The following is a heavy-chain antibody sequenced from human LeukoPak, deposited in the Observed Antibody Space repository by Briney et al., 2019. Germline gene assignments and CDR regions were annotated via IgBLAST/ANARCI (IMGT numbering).Heavy chain of an antibody. J-gene: IGHJ4*02. CDR1: GFTFSSYW. Sequence: GGSLRLSCAASGFTFSSYWMSWVRQAPGKGLEWVANIKQDGSEKYYVDSVKGRFTISRDNSKNTLYLQMNSLRAEDTAVYYCAEDLYYYDSRTYYWGQGTLVTVSS. CDR3: AEDLYYYDSRTYY. D-gene: IGHD3-22*01. V-gene: IGHV3-7*03. CDR2: IKQDGSEK.